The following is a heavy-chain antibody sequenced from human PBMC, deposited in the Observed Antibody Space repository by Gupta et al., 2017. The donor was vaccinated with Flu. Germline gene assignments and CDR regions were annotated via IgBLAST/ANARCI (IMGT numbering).Heavy chain of an antibody. CDR1: GYSFTSYW. D-gene: IGHD6-6*01. CDR3: ARLGRIEYSSSSGDYYYYYYMDV. Sequence: EVQLVQSGAEVKKPGESLKISCTGSGYSFTSYWIGWVRQMPGKGLEWMGIIYPGDSDTRYSPSFQGQVTISADKSISTAYLQWSSLKASDTAMYYCARLGRIEYSSSSGDYYYYYYMDVWGKGTTVTVSS. J-gene: IGHJ6*03. CDR2: IYPGDSDT. V-gene: IGHV5-51*03.